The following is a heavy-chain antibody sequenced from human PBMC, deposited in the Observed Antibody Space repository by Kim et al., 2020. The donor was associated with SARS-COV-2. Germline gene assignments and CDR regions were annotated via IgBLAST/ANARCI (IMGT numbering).Heavy chain of an antibody. V-gene: IGHV4-30-2*01. J-gene: IGHJ2*01. CDR1: GGSISSGGYA. D-gene: IGHD4-17*01. CDR2: IYYSGTS. CDR3: ARGGASTVTSFWYFDI. Sequence: SETLSLTCRVSGGSISSGGYAWSWLRQAPGKGPEWIGYIYYSGTSHHNPALSRRVTLSIERSKNQTTLQLRAVTAADTAVYFCARGGASTVTSFWYFDIWGRGTLVSVSS.